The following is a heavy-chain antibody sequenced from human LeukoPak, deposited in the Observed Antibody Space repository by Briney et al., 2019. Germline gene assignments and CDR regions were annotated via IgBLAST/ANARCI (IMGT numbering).Heavy chain of an antibody. V-gene: IGHV1-2*02. CDR3: ARAGYSGYDYNY. CDR1: GYTFTGYY. J-gene: IGHJ4*02. D-gene: IGHD5-12*01. CDR2: INPNSGGT. Sequence: ASVKVPCKASGYTFTGYYIHWVRQAPGQGLEWMGWINPNSGGTNYAQQFQGRVTMTRDTSISTAYMELSGLRSDDTALYYCARAGYSGYDYNYRGQGTLATVSS.